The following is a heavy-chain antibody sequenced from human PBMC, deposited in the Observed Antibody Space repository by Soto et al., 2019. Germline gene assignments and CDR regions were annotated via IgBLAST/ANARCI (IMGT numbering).Heavy chain of an antibody. V-gene: IGHV3-30*18. CDR1: GFNFGNFA. CDR2: ISSHGRHQ. D-gene: IGHD6-19*01. J-gene: IGHJ1*01. CDR3: AKDVGSSGLEYFGH. Sequence: HLVESGGGMVPPGKSLRLSCTGSGFNFGNFAVHWVRQTPVKGLEWVAVISSHGRHQYYSDSVKGRFTISRDNANNAVHLQLSLLRLEATAVYCCAKDVGSSGLEYFGHWGQGTLVTVSS.